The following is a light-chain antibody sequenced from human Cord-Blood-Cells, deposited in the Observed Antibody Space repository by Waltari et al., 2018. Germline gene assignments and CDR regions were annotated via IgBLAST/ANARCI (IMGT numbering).Light chain of an antibody. J-gene: IGKJ2*01. CDR1: QSISSY. V-gene: IGKV1-39*01. Sequence: VTINCRASQSISSYLNWYQQKPGKAPKLLIYAASSLQSGVPSRFSGSGSGTDFTLTISSLQPEDFATYYCQQSYSTPYTFGQGTKLEIK. CDR2: AAS. CDR3: QQSYSTPYT.